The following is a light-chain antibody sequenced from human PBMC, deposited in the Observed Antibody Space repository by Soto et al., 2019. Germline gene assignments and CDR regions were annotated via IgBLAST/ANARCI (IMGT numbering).Light chain of an antibody. CDR1: SSDVGAYNY. Sequence: QSVLTQPASVSGSPGQSITISCTGTSSDVGAYNYASWYQHYPGEAPKVIIYDVSHRPAGVSNRFSGSNSGNTASLTISGLQTQDAADYYCSSYTSATTYVFGTGTKLTVL. J-gene: IGLJ1*01. CDR3: SSYTSATTYV. V-gene: IGLV2-14*03. CDR2: DVS.